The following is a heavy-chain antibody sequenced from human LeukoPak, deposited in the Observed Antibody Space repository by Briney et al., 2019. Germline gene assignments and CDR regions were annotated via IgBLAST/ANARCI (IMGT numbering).Heavy chain of an antibody. V-gene: IGHV3-33*08. CDR1: GFTFRNYV. CDR3: ARGEGYSSSSDWFDP. CDR2: IWYDGSNK. Sequence: PGGSLRLSCAASGFTFRNYVIHWVRQAPGKGLEWVAVIWYDGSNKYYADSVKGRFTISRDNSKNTLYLQMNSLRAEDTAVYYCARGEGYSSSSDWFDPWGQGTLVTVSS. D-gene: IGHD6-6*01. J-gene: IGHJ5*02.